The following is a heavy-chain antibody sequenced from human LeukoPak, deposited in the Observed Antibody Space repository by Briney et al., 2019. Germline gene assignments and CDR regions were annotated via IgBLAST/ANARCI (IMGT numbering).Heavy chain of an antibody. CDR2: INPSSGST. Sequence: ASVKVSCKASGYTFTSHYMHWVRQAPGQGLEWMGIINPSSGSTSYAQKLQGRVTMTTDTSTSTAYMELRSLRSDDTAVYYCARGRDIVVVPAEDWGQGTLVTVSS. CDR1: GYTFTSHY. V-gene: IGHV1-46*01. CDR3: ARGRDIVVVPAED. J-gene: IGHJ4*02. D-gene: IGHD2-2*01.